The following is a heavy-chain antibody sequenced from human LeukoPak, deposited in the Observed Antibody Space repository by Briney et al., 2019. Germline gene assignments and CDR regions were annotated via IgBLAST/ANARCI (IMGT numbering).Heavy chain of an antibody. CDR1: GYTFTGYY. J-gene: IGHJ3*02. CDR2: INPNSGGT. D-gene: IGHD2-2*01. CDR3: ANTPRDCSSTSCYALYGAFDI. V-gene: IGHV1-2*02. Sequence: ASVKVSCKASGYTFTGYYMHWVRQAPGQGLEWMGWINPNSGGTNYAQKFQGRVTMTRDTSISTAYMELSRLRSDDTAVYYCANTPRDCSSTSCYALYGAFDIWGQGTMVTVSS.